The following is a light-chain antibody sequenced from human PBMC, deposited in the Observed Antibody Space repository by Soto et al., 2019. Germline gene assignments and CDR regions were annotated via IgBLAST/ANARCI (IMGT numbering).Light chain of an antibody. CDR3: QQYDDWALT. Sequence: IVMTQSPATAPVSPGESASLSCRASRTIGTNVGWHQQNPGQAPRLLLSKTSTRATGVPARFSGSGSGTEFTLTITGLQSEEIADYYGQQYDDWALTFGGGTKVDIK. V-gene: IGKV3-15*01. CDR2: KTS. J-gene: IGKJ4*01. CDR1: RTIGTN.